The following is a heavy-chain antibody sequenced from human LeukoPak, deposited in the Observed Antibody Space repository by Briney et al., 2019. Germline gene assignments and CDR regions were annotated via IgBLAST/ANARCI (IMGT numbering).Heavy chain of an antibody. CDR2: ISYGGTT. V-gene: IGHV4-39*01. D-gene: IGHD2-2*02. CDR3: GRRPGGAIEY. Sequence: SETLSLTCTVSGGSISSNNYYWGWIRQPPGKGLEWIGSISYGGTTYYNPSLESRVTISVDTSKNQFSLNLSSVTAADTAVYYCGRRPGGAIEYWGQGPWSPSPQ. CDR1: GGSISSNNYY. J-gene: IGHJ4*02.